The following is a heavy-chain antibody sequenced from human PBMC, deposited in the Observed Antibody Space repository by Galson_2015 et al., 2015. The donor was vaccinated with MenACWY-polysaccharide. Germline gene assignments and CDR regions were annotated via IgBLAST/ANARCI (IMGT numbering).Heavy chain of an antibody. CDR2: INPSGGST. CDR1: GYTFTSYY. Sequence: SVKVSCKASGYTFTSYYMHWVRQAPGQGLEWMGIINPSGGSTSYAQKLQGRVTMTRDTSTSTVYMELSSLRSEDTAVYYCARDAQDCSSTSCYTYYYYYYMDVWGKGTTVTVSS. D-gene: IGHD2-2*02. CDR3: ARDAQDCSSTSCYTYYYYYYMDV. J-gene: IGHJ6*03. V-gene: IGHV1-46*01.